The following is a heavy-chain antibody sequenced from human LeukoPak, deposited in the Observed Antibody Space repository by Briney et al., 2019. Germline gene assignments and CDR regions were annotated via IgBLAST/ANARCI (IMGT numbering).Heavy chain of an antibody. CDR1: GGSISSGGYY. D-gene: IGHD2-21*01. Sequence: LSLTCTVSGGSISSGGYYWSWIRQAPGKGLEWVSYISSSGSTIYYADSVKGRFTISRDNAKNSLYLQMNSLRAEDTAVYYCARDRRGELYWGQGTLVTVSS. V-gene: IGHV3-11*01. CDR3: ARDRRGELY. CDR2: ISSSGSTI. J-gene: IGHJ4*02.